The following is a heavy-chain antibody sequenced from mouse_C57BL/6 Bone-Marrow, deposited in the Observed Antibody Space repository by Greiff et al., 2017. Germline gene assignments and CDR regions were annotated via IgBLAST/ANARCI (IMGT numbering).Heavy chain of an antibody. CDR2: IDPENGDT. V-gene: IGHV14-4*01. Sequence: HLVESGAELVRPGASVKLSCTASGFNIKDDYMHWVKQRPEQGLEWIGWIDPENGDTEYASKFQGKATITADTSSNTAYLQLSSLTSEDTAVYYCTTGSLYYYAMDYWGQGTSVTVSS. D-gene: IGHD6-5*01. CDR1: GFNIKDDY. CDR3: TTGSLYYYAMDY. J-gene: IGHJ4*01.